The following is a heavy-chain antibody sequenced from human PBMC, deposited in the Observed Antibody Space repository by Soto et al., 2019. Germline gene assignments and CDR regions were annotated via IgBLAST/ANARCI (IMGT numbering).Heavy chain of an antibody. CDR2: IDNSGGIT. Sequence: LSLSCAASGFTFSTYAMSWVRQAPGKGLEWVSTIDNSGGITYYADSVKGRFTISRDNSKNTLYLQMNSLRAEDTAVYYCAKRGYNYGFFFDCWGQGNLVTV. CDR3: AKRGYNYGFFFDC. V-gene: IGHV3-23*05. CDR1: GFTFSTYA. D-gene: IGHD5-18*01. J-gene: IGHJ4*02.